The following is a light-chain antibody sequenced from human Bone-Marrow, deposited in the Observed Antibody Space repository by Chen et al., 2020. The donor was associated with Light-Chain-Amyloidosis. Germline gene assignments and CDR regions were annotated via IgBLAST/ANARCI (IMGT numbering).Light chain of an antibody. J-gene: IGLJ3*02. Sequence: SYVLTQPSSVSVAPGQTATIACGGNNIGATSEHWYQQTPGQAPLLVVYDDSDRPSGSPERLSGSHSGHTATLPFSRVEAGDEADYSCQVWDRSSDRPVFGGGTKLTVL. CDR3: QVWDRSSDRPV. CDR2: DDS. CDR1: NIGATS. V-gene: IGLV3-21*02.